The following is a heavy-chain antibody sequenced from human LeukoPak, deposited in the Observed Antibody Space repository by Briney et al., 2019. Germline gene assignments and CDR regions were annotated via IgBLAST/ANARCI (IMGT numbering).Heavy chain of an antibody. V-gene: IGHV3-21*01. D-gene: IGHD6-6*01. CDR3: ARGLGSSSSSDAFDI. Sequence: GGSLRLSCAASGFTFSSYSMNWVRQAPGKGLEWVSSISGSSSYIYYADSVKGRFTISRDNAKNSLYLQMNSLRAEDTAVYYCARGLGSSSSSDAFDIWGQGTMVTVSS. CDR1: GFTFSSYS. J-gene: IGHJ3*02. CDR2: ISGSSSYI.